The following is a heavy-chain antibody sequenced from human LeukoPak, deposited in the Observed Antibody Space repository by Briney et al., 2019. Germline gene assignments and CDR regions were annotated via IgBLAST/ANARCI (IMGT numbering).Heavy chain of an antibody. V-gene: IGHV1-2*02. CDR2: INPNSGGT. CDR1: GYTLAGYY. CDR3: ARGLRDVTIFGVVTPRYYFDY. J-gene: IGHJ4*02. D-gene: IGHD3-3*01. Sequence: ASVKVSCKASGYTLAGYYMHWVRQAPGQGLEWMGWINPNSGGTNYAQKFQGRVTMTRDTSISTAYMELSRLRSDDTAVYYCARGLRDVTIFGVVTPRYYFDYWGQGTLVTVSS.